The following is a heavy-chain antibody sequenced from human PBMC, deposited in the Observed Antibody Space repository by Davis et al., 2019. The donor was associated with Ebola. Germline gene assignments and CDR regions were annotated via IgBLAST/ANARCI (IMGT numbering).Heavy chain of an antibody. CDR1: GFSFNNYP. CDR2: ISGTGSNT. J-gene: IGHJ3*02. D-gene: IGHD2-2*01. CDR3: AKGEQYCSDISCYSFDAFGS. V-gene: IGHV3-23*01. Sequence: GESLKISCTASGFSFNNYPMNWVRQAPEKGLEWVSGISGTGSNTFYADSVKGRFTISRDNSKNTLYLQITSLRAEDAAVYYCAKGEQYCSDISCYSFDAFGSWGQGTMVTVSS.